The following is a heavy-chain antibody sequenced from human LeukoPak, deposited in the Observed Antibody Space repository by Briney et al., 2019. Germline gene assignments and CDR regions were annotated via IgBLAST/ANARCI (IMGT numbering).Heavy chain of an antibody. CDR2: MNPNSGNT. V-gene: IGHV1-8*01. J-gene: IGHJ4*02. CDR1: GYTFTSYD. CDR3: AKDRNGVYGGNSFLDY. Sequence: ASVKVSCKASGYTFTSYDINWVRQATGQGLEWMGWMNPNSGNTGYAQKFQGRVTMTRNTSISTAYMELSSLRSEDTAVYYCAKDRNGVYGGNSFLDYWGQGILVTVSS. D-gene: IGHD4-23*01.